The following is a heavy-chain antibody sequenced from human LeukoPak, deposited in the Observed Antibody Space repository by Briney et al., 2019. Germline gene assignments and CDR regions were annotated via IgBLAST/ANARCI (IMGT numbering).Heavy chain of an antibody. CDR1: GFTFPNAW. D-gene: IGHD2-2*01. CDR3: TTDLGYCSSTGCSWFEDY. J-gene: IGHJ4*02. V-gene: IGHV3-15*01. CDR2: IKSRTDGGTT. Sequence: PGGSLRLSCAASGFTFPNAWMSWLRQAPGKGLEWVGHIKSRTDGGTTDYAAPVKGRFTISRDGSENTLYLQMNSLKTEDTAVYYCTTDLGYCSSTGCSWFEDYWGQGTLVTVSS.